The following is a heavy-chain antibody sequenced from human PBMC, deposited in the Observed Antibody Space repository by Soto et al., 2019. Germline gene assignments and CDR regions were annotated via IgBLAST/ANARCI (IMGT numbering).Heavy chain of an antibody. D-gene: IGHD6-13*01. CDR3: AREYASSPTD. CDR2: IYYSGST. CDR1: GGSISTSSYH. Sequence: SETLSLTCTVSGGSISTSSYHWAWIRQPPGKGLEWIASIYYSGSTYYNPSLKSRATISVDTSKNQFSLKLTSVTAADTAVYYCAREYASSPTDWGQGTLVTVSS. J-gene: IGHJ4*02. V-gene: IGHV4-39*02.